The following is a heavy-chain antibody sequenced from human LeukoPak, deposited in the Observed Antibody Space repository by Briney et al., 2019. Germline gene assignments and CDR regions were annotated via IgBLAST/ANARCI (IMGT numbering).Heavy chain of an antibody. V-gene: IGHV3-30*04. Sequence: GGSLRLSCAASGFTFSDYAMHWVRQAPGKGLEWVAIISYDGTNKYYGDSVKGRFTISRDNSKRTLYLQMNSLSTEDTAVYYCARDDYWGQGTLVTVSS. CDR1: GFTFSDYA. J-gene: IGHJ4*02. CDR2: ISYDGTNK. CDR3: ARDDY.